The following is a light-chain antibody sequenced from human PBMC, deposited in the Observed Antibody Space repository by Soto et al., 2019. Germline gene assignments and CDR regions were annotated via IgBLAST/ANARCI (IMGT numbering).Light chain of an antibody. CDR2: DVS. Sequence: EIVLTQSPGTLSLSPGERATLSCRASQSVRSSFFAWYQQKPGQAPRLLIYDVSVRATGIPDRFSGSGSGTDFTLTINRLEPEYFAVYYCQQYENSVMYTFGQGTKLEI. CDR1: QSVRSSF. J-gene: IGKJ2*01. V-gene: IGKV3-20*01. CDR3: QQYENSVMYT.